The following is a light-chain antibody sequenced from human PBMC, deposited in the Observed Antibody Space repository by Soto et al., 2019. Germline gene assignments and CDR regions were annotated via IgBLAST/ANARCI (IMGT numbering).Light chain of an antibody. CDR2: GAS. Sequence: EIVMTQSPATLSVSPGERATLSCRASQSVSSNLAWYQQKPGQAPRLLIYGASTRATGIPARFSGSGSGTEFTLTISSLQFEDLAVDYCQQYNNWLLSFGQGTRLEV. CDR1: QSVSSN. J-gene: IGKJ5*01. CDR3: QQYNNWLLS. V-gene: IGKV3-15*01.